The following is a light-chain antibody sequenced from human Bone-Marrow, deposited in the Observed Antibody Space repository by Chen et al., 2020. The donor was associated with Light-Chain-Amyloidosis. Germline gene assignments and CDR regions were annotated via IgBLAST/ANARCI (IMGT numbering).Light chain of an antibody. J-gene: IGLJ1*01. Sequence: QSALTQPASVSGSPGQSITISCTGTRSDVGGDNHVSWYQQHPDKAPKLMIYEVTHRPSWVPDRCSGSESHNTAPLTSAGLQTEDEADYFCSSYTITTTLVFGSGTRVTVL. CDR1: RSDVGGDNH. V-gene: IGLV2-14*01. CDR2: EVT. CDR3: SSYTITTTLV.